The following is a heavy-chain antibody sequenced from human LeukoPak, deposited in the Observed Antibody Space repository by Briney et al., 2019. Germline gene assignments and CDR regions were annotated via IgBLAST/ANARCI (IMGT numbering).Heavy chain of an antibody. CDR2: IYTSGIT. CDR3: ARATQVVTTSGFDY. D-gene: IGHD4-23*01. J-gene: IGHJ4*02. CDR1: GGSISSFF. V-gene: IGHV4-4*07. Sequence: SETLSLTCTVSGGSISSFFWSWIRQPAGKGLEWIGRIYTSGITNYNPSLNSRVTMSVDTSKNQFSLRLSSVTAADTAVYYCARATQVVTTSGFDYWGQGTLVTVSS.